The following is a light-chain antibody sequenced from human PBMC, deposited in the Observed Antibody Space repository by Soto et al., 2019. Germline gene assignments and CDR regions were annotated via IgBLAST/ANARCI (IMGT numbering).Light chain of an antibody. CDR2: GTS. V-gene: IGKV3D-15*01. CDR1: QTLSSGS. J-gene: IGKJ4*01. Sequence: EIGMRRSPAPLPGSPGERAPLSGRPSQTLSSGSLAWYKQKLGQAPRLRFYGTSTRATGIPGRFRGSGSGTDFTLIISSLQSEDSAVYYCQQYSNWPLSFGGGTRVEIQ. CDR3: QQYSNWPLS.